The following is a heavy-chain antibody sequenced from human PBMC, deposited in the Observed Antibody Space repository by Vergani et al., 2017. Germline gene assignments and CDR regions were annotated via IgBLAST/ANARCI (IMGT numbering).Heavy chain of an antibody. Sequence: QVQLVESGGGVVQPGRSLRLSCAASGFTFSDYYMSWIRQAPGKGLEWVSYISSSGSTIYYADSVKGRFTISRDNAKNSLYLQMNSLRAEDTAVYYCARDSWDIVVVPAAINYYYGMDVWGQGTTVTVSS. CDR3: ARDSWDIVVVPAAINYYYGMDV. V-gene: IGHV3-11*01. CDR1: GFTFSDYY. J-gene: IGHJ6*02. D-gene: IGHD2-2*02. CDR2: ISSSGSTI.